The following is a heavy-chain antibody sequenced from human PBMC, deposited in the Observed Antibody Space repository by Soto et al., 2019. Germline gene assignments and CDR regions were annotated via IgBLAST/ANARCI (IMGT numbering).Heavy chain of an antibody. V-gene: IGHV2-5*02. J-gene: IGHJ4*02. CDR3: EHPGGYDSVY. CDR2: IYWDDDK. CDR1: GFSLSTSGVG. D-gene: IGHD5-12*01. Sequence: QITLKESGPTLVKPTQTLTLTCTFSGFSLSTSGVGVGWIRQPPGKALEWLALIYWDDDKRYSPSLKSRLTITNDTSKNQEVLTMTTMDPVDTSSYYDEHPGGYDSVYWGQGTLVTVSS.